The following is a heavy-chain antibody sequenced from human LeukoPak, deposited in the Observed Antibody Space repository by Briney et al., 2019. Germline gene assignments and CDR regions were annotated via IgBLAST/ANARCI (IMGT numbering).Heavy chain of an antibody. D-gene: IGHD3-16*02. J-gene: IGHJ3*02. CDR1: GFTFDDYG. V-gene: IGHV3-20*04. CDR2: INWNGGST. CDR3: ARILAITFGGVIVVGAFDI. Sequence: PGGSLRLSCAASGFTFDDYGMSWVHQAPGKGLEWVSGINWNGGSTGYADSMKGRFTISRDNAKNSLYLQMNSLRAEDTALYYCARILAITFGGVIVVGAFDIWGQGTMVTVSS.